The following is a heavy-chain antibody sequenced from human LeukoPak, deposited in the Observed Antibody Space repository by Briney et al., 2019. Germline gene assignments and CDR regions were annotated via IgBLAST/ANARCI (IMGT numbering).Heavy chain of an antibody. CDR3: ARKALDSSGYDY. CDR2: ISGSGGST. CDR1: GFTFSSYA. J-gene: IGHJ4*02. Sequence: GGSLRLSCAASGFTFSSYAMSWARQAPGKGLEWVSAISGSGGSTYYADSVKGRFTISRDNAKNSLYLQMNSLRAEDTAVYYCARKALDSSGYDYWGQGTLVTVSS. V-gene: IGHV3-23*01. D-gene: IGHD6-19*01.